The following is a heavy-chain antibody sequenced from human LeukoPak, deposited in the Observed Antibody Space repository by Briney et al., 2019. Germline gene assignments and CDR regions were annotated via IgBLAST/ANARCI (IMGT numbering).Heavy chain of an antibody. CDR1: GGTFSSYT. Sequence: SVKVSCKASGGTFSSYTISWVRQAPGRGLEWMGRIIPILGIANYAQKFQGRVTITADKSTSTAYMELSSLRSEDTAVYYCARESTVTTGAFDIWGQGTMVTVSS. J-gene: IGHJ3*02. V-gene: IGHV1-69*04. CDR2: IIPILGIA. D-gene: IGHD4-11*01. CDR3: ARESTVTTGAFDI.